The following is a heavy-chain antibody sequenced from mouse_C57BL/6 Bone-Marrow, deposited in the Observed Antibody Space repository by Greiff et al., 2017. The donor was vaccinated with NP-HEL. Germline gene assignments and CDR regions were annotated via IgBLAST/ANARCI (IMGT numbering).Heavy chain of an antibody. V-gene: IGHV1-81*01. J-gene: IGHJ2*01. CDR1: GYTFTSYG. D-gene: IGHD1-1*01. CDR2: IYPRSGNT. Sequence: QVQLQQSGAELARPGASVKLSCKASGYTFTSYGISWVKQRTGQGLDWIGEIYPRSGNTYYNEKFKGKATLTADKSSSTAYMELRSLTSEDSAVYFCANTFIPTVVPYFDYWGQGTTLTVSS. CDR3: ANTFIPTVVPYFDY.